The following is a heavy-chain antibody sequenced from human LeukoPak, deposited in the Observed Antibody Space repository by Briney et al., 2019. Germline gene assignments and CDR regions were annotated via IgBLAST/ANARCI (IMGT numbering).Heavy chain of an antibody. J-gene: IGHJ4*02. CDR1: GGSFSGYY. Sequence: SETLSLTCAVYGGSFSGYYWSWIRQPPGKGLEWIGEINHSGSTNYNPSLKSRVTISVDTSKNQFSLKLSSVTAADAAVYYCARGRTYYYDSSCPRILYYFDYWGQGTLATVSS. CDR2: INHSGST. V-gene: IGHV4-34*01. CDR3: ARGRTYYYDSSCPRILYYFDY. D-gene: IGHD3-22*01.